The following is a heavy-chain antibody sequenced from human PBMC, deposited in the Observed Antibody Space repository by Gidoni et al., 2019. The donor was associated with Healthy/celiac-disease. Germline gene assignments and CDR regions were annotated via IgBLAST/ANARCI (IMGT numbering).Heavy chain of an antibody. Sequence: QVQLVQSGTEVKKPGASVKVSCKASGYTFTSYGISWVRQAPGQGLEWMGWISAYNGNTNYAQKLQGRVTMTTDTSTSTAYMELRSLRSDDTAVYYCARDMSPQWLVPPDIYYGMDVWGQGTTVTVSS. CDR3: ARDMSPQWLVPPDIYYGMDV. V-gene: IGHV1-18*01. CDR2: ISAYNGNT. D-gene: IGHD6-19*01. J-gene: IGHJ6*02. CDR1: GYTFTSYG.